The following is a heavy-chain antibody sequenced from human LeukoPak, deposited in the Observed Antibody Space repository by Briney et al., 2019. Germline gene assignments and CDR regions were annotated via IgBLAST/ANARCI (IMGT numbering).Heavy chain of an antibody. J-gene: IGHJ6*02. CDR1: GGSFSGYY. CDR3: ASSKIPSGRYYYYGMDV. D-gene: IGHD2-2*01. V-gene: IGHV4-34*01. Sequence: SETLSLTCAVYGGSFSGYYWSWIRQPPGKGLEWIGEINHSGSTNYNPSLKSRVTISVDTSKNQFSLKLSSVTAADTAVYYCASSKIPSGRYYYYGMDVWGQGTTVTVSS. CDR2: INHSGST.